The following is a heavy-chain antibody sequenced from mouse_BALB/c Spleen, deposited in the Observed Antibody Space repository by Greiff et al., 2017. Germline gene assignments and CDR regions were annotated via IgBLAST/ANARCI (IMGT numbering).Heavy chain of an antibody. D-gene: IGHD1-2*01. CDR2: ISSGGST. Sequence: DVKLVESGGGLVKPGGSLKLSCAASGFTFSSYAMSWVRQTPEKRLEWVASISSGGSTYYPDSVKGRFTISRDNARNILYLQMSSLRSEDTAMYYCAKFISWFAYWGQGTLVTVSA. V-gene: IGHV5-6-5*01. CDR1: GFTFSSYA. CDR3: AKFISWFAY. J-gene: IGHJ3*01.